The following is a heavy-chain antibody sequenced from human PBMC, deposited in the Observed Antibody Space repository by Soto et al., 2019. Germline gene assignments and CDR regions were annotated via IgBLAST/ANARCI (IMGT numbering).Heavy chain of an antibody. V-gene: IGHV3-23*01. D-gene: IGHD1-26*01. CDR2: ISGNSDRT. J-gene: IGHJ6*02. Sequence: QAPGKGLEWVSLISGNSDRTNYADSVKGRFTISRDNSKNTLYLQMNSLRAEDTAVYYCAKQGYSGRRNDGMVVAGLGTTATV. CDR3: AKQGYSGRRNDGMVV.